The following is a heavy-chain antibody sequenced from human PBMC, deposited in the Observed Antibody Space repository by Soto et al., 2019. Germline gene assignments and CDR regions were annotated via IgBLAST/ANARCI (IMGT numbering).Heavy chain of an antibody. J-gene: IGHJ4*02. Sequence: QVPLVQSGAEVKKPGASVTISCKASGYALTNFAIHWVRQVAGQRFEYMGGIYGSDKTKVSQKFRGRVTIFRDTSANTVYMELSTLRSEDTALYYCATGDGNFPDFESRGEGTLVTVSS. CDR3: ATGDGNFPDFES. D-gene: IGHD3-16*01. V-gene: IGHV1-3*01. CDR2: IYGSDKT. CDR1: GYALTNFA.